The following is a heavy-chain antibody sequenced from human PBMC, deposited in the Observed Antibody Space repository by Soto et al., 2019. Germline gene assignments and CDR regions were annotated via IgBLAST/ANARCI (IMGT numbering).Heavy chain of an antibody. V-gene: IGHV4-34*01. D-gene: IGHD3-10*01. CDR2: INHSGST. CDR1: GGSFSGYY. J-gene: IGHJ5*01. CDR3: ARGHMYYYPS. Sequence: SETLSLTCAVYGGSFSGYYWSWIRQPPGKGLEWIGEINHSGSTNYNPSLKSRVTISVDTSKNQFSLKLSSVTAADTAVYYCARGHMYYYPSRCRRTPVTVSA.